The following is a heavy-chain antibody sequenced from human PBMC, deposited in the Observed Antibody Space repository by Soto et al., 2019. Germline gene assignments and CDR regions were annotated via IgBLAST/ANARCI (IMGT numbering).Heavy chain of an antibody. Sequence: ASVKCSCKASGYTFSSYAIHWVRQAPGQRLEWMGWITAGNGNTKYSQSFQARVTITRDTSATIVYMELSSLRSEDTALYYCARLGGYNYGDDAFDIWGHGTMVTVSS. CDR1: GYTFSSYA. V-gene: IGHV1-3*01. CDR2: ITAGNGNT. J-gene: IGHJ3*02. D-gene: IGHD5-18*01. CDR3: ARLGGYNYGDDAFDI.